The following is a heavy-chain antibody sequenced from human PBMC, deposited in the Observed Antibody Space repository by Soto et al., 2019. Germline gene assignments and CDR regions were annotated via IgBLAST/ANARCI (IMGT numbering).Heavy chain of an antibody. CDR3: ARMWSGDNSH. CDR2: INHSGST. Sequence: SETLSLTCAVYGGSFSGYYWSWIRQPPGKGLEWIGEINHSGSTNYNPSLKSRVTISVDTSKNQFSLKLSSVTAADTAVYYCARMWSGDNSHWGQGTLVTVSS. CDR1: GGSFSGYY. V-gene: IGHV4-34*01. J-gene: IGHJ4*02. D-gene: IGHD6-25*01.